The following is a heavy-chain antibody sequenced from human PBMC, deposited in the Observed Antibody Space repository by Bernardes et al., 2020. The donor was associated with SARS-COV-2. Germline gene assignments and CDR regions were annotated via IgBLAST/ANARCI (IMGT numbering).Heavy chain of an antibody. J-gene: IGHJ4*02. CDR3: ATSSPAAPYYFDS. CDR1: GDSISSNDHY. Sequence: WGSLRLTCTVSGDSISSNDHYWGWIPPPKGKGLEYIGSIYYSGSTSYNPSLRSRVTISVDTSKNQFSLKLTSVTAADTAVYYCATSSPAAPYYFDSWGQGTLVTVSS. V-gene: IGHV4-39*01. CDR2: IYYSGST. D-gene: IGHD6-13*01.